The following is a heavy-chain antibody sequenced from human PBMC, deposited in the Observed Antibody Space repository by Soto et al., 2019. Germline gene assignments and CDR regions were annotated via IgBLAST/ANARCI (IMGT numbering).Heavy chain of an antibody. CDR2: IYNSGST. V-gene: IGHV4-30-4*01. CDR1: VGSFSSGDYY. D-gene: IGHD1-20*01. J-gene: IGHJ3*02. Sequence: QVQLQESGPGLVKPSQTLSLTCTVSVGSFSSGDYYWTWIRQPPGKGLEWIGYIYNSGSTYYNPSLKSRVTISVDTSKNQFSLRLSSVTAADTAVYYCARVRHINAFDIWGQGTMVTVSS. CDR3: ARVRHINAFDI.